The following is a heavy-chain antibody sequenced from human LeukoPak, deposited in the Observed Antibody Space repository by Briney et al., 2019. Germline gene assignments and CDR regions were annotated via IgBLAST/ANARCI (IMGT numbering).Heavy chain of an antibody. Sequence: ASVRVSCKTSGYTFTDYFVHWVRQAPGQGLEWMGWINPNSGGTEYAQKFLGRVTMTRDTSISTAYMELSSLRSEDTAVYYCVRDGSYYDSRGYYYLYWGQGTLVTVSS. CDR2: INPNSGGT. J-gene: IGHJ4*02. CDR3: VRDGSYYDSRGYYYLY. CDR1: GYTFTDYF. D-gene: IGHD3-22*01. V-gene: IGHV1-2*02.